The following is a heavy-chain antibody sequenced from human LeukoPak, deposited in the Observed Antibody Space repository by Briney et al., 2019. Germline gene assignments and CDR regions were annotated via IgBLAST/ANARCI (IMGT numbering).Heavy chain of an antibody. CDR3: ARDRENNNFWSGYSG. D-gene: IGHD3-3*01. J-gene: IGHJ4*02. Sequence: GGSLRLSCAASGFTFSRYWMSRVRQAPGKGLEWVANIKQDGSEKYYVDSVKDRFTISRDNAKNSLYLQMNNLRAEDTAVYYCARDRENNNFWSGYSGWGQGTLVTVSS. CDR1: GFTFSRYW. CDR2: IKQDGSEK. V-gene: IGHV3-7*01.